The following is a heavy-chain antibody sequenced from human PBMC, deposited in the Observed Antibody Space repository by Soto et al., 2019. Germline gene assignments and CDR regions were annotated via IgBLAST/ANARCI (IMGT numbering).Heavy chain of an antibody. CDR3: VIREVQWDYYYYGMDV. V-gene: IGHV4-34*01. CDR1: GGSFSGYY. J-gene: IGHJ6*02. D-gene: IGHD1-26*01. Sequence: SETLSLTCAVYGGSFSGYYWSWIRQPPGKGLEWIGEINHSGSTNYNPSLKSRVTISVDTSKNQFSLKLSSVTAADTAVYYCVIREVQWDYYYYGMDVWGQGTTVTVSS. CDR2: INHSGST.